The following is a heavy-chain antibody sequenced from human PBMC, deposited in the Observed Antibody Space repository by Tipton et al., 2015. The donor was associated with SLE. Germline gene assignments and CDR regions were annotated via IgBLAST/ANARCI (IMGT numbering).Heavy chain of an antibody. D-gene: IGHD6-13*01. CDR2: INYIAGS. J-gene: IGHJ4*02. CDR3: ARLSMAAAGADY. V-gene: IGHV4-59*05. Sequence: TLSLTCTVSGDSINSYYWSWIRQPPGKGLEWIGSINYIAGSYYNPSLKSRVTISADTSNNQFSLNLRSVTAADTGVFYCARLSMAAAGADYWGQGTLVTVSS. CDR1: GDSINSYY.